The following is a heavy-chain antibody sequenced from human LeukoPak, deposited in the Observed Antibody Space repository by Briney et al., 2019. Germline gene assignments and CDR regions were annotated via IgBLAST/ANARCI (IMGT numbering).Heavy chain of an antibody. CDR3: ARLQTLTTVTNAFDI. CDR2: IIPILGIT. V-gene: IGHV1-69*04. CDR1: GGTFSSYA. Sequence: SVKVSCKASGGTFSSYAISWVRQAPGQGLEWMGRIIPILGITNYAQKFQGRVTITADKSTSTAYMELSSLRSEDTAVYYCARLQTLTTVTNAFDIWGQGTLVTVSS. D-gene: IGHD4-17*01. J-gene: IGHJ4*02.